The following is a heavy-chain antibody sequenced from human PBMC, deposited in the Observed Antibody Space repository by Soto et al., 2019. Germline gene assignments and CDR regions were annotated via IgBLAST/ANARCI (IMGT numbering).Heavy chain of an antibody. CDR1: GGTFSSYA. CDR3: ASGGYSYGYDYYHGMDV. J-gene: IGHJ6*02. CDR2: IIPIFGTA. Sequence: SVKVSCKASGGTFSSYAISWVRQAPGQGLEWMGGIIPIFGTANYAQKFQGRVTITADESTSTAYMELSSLRSEDTAVYYCASGGYSYGYDYYHGMDVWGQGTTVTVSS. V-gene: IGHV1-69*13. D-gene: IGHD5-18*01.